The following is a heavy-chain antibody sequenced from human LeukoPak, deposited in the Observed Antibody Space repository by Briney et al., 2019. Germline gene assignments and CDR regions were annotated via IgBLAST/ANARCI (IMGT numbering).Heavy chain of an antibody. D-gene: IGHD2-15*01. CDR1: GYTFTSYA. CDR2: INTNTGNP. J-gene: IGHJ4*02. CDR3: ARAPSFWVTPVGGY. V-gene: IGHV7-4-1*02. Sequence: ASVKVSCKASGYTFTSYAMNWERQAPGQGLEWMGWINTNTGNPTYAQGFTGRFVFSLDTSVSTAYLQISSLKAEDTAVYYCARAPSFWVTPVGGYWGQGTLVTVSS.